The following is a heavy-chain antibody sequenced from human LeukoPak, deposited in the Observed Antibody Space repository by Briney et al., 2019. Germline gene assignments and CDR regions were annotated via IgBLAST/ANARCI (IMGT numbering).Heavy chain of an antibody. CDR2: IYSGGST. CDR3: ARVGALSSSWLLY. D-gene: IGHD6-13*01. CDR1: GVSVSSNY. J-gene: IGHJ4*02. V-gene: IGHV3-53*01. Sequence: GGSLRLSCAASGVSVSSNYISWVRQAPGKGLEWVSIIYSGGSTYYADSVKGRFTISKDNSKNTVYLQMNSLRAEDTAVYFCARVGALSSSWLLYWGQGTLVTVSS.